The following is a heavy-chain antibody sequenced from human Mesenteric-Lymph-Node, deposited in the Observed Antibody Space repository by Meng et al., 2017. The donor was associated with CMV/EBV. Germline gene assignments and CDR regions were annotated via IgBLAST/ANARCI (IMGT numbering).Heavy chain of an antibody. CDR1: GDSITSGNFY. D-gene: IGHD2-2*01. Sequence: SETLSLTCTVSGDSITSGNFYWGWIRQPPGKGLEWIGNIYYNGNTYYNPSLESRVTISLDTSKNQFSLTLTSVTAADTAVYYCAKLGPEGYCSSPTCFKSPFDYYYYGMDVWGQGTTVTVSS. CDR3: AKLGPEGYCSSPTCFKSPFDYYYYGMDV. V-gene: IGHV4-39*07. J-gene: IGHJ6*02. CDR2: IYYNGNT.